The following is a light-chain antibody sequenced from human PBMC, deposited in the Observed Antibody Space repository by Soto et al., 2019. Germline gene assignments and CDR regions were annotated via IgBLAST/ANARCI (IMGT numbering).Light chain of an antibody. CDR1: QSVSSNN. J-gene: IGKJ5*01. V-gene: IGKV3-20*01. CDR3: QQYDNSIP. CDR2: GAS. Sequence: EIVLTQSPGTLSLSPGETATLSCRASQSVSSNNLAWYHQKPGQTPRLLIYGASNRATGIPDRFSGSGSGTDFTLTISRLEPEDFAVYDCQQYDNSIPFGQGTRLEIE.